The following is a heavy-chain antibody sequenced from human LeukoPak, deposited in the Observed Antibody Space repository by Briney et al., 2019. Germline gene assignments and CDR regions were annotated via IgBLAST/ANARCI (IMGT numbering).Heavy chain of an antibody. Sequence: SGGSLRLSCAASGFTFSSYAMSWVRQAPGKGLEWVSAISGSGGSTYYADSVKGRFTISRDNSNNTLYLQMNSLRAEDTAVYYCAKTTIQYYYMDVWGKGTTVTVSS. CDR2: ISGSGGST. D-gene: IGHD5-18*01. J-gene: IGHJ6*03. V-gene: IGHV3-23*01. CDR1: GFTFSSYA. CDR3: AKTTIQYYYMDV.